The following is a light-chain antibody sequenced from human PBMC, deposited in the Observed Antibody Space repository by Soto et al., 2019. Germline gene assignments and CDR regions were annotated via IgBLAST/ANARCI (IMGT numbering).Light chain of an antibody. Sequence: EIVLTQSPGTLSFSTGESATLSCRASHSISSSYLAWHQQKPGQAPRLLIYGASSRATGIPDRFSGSGSGTDFTLTISRLEPEDFAVYYCQQYGSSPQWTFGQGTKVDI. CDR2: GAS. CDR3: QQYGSSPQWT. V-gene: IGKV3-20*01. CDR1: HSISSSY. J-gene: IGKJ1*01.